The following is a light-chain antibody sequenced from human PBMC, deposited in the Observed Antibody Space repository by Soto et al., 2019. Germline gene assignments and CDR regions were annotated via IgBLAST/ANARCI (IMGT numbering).Light chain of an antibody. Sequence: ETVLTQSPDTLSVSQGDRATLSCRSIQSVGRSNVAWYQQKPGQAPRLLVYGPSTRAAGIPDRFSGNGSGTDFTLTISSLEPEDFAVYYCQQRSNWPPITFGQGTRLGL. CDR2: GPS. CDR3: QQRSNWPPIT. J-gene: IGKJ5*01. CDR1: QSVGRSN. V-gene: IGKV3D-20*02.